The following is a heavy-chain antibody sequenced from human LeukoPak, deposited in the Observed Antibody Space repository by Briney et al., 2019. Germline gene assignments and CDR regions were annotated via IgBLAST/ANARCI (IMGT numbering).Heavy chain of an antibody. J-gene: IGHJ4*02. D-gene: IGHD3-10*01. CDR2: IKQDGSEK. Sequence: GGSLRLSCAASGFTFSSYWMSWVRQAPGKGLEWVANIKQDGSEKYYADSVKGRFTISRDSSKKTLYLQMTSLRAEDTAMYYCARVGFYYNASESYWGYFDYWGQGTLVTVSS. CDR1: GFTFSSYW. V-gene: IGHV3-7*01. CDR3: ARVGFYYNASESYWGYFDY.